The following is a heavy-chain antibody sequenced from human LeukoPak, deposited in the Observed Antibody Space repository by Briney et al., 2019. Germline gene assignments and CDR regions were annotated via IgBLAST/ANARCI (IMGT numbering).Heavy chain of an antibody. Sequence: GGSLRLSCAASGFTFSNYAMSWVRQAPGKGLEWVSAISGSASSTYHADSVKGRFTISRDNSKNTLYLQMNSLKTEDTAVYYCTTHLTWIQLWSTYYYYYMDVWGKGTTVTVSS. CDR3: TTHLTWIQLWSTYYYYYMDV. D-gene: IGHD5-18*01. J-gene: IGHJ6*03. CDR1: GFTFSNYA. V-gene: IGHV3-23*01. CDR2: ISGSASST.